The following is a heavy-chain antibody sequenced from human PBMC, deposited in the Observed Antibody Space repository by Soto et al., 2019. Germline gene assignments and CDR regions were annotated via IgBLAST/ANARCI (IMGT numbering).Heavy chain of an antibody. CDR1: GYTFTSYG. Sequence: QVQLVQSGAEVKKPGASVKVSCKASGYTFTSYGISWVRQVPGQGLEWMGWISAYNGNTNYAQKFQGRVTMTTDTTTTTAYMELRSLRSDDTAVYYCARAPRDGYNYVLPWGQGTLVIVSS. CDR3: ARAPRDGYNYVLP. D-gene: IGHD5-12*01. J-gene: IGHJ4*02. V-gene: IGHV1-18*01. CDR2: ISAYNGNT.